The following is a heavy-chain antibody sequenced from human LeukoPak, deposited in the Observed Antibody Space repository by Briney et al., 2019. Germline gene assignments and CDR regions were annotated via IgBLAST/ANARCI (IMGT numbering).Heavy chain of an antibody. J-gene: IGHJ6*02. CDR3: ARGGAYSSGWYSSYYYYYGMDV. Sequence: PSETLSLTCTVSGGSISSGDYYWSWIRQPPGKGLEWIGYIYYSGSTYYNPSLKSRVTISADTSKNQFSLKLSSVTAADTAVYYCARGGAYSSGWYSSYYYYYGMDVWGQGTTVTVSS. CDR2: IYYSGST. V-gene: IGHV4-30-4*01. D-gene: IGHD6-19*01. CDR1: GGSISSGDYY.